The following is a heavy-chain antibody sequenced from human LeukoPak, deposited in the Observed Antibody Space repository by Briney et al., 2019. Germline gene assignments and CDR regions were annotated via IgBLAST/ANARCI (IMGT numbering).Heavy chain of an antibody. V-gene: IGHV1-18*01. D-gene: IGHD5-12*01. J-gene: IGHJ4*02. CDR3: ARDSRYDEGY. CDR1: VYTFTSYG. CDR2: IGAYNGNT. Sequence: ASVTVSCKASVYTFTSYGISWVRQAPGQGLEWMGWIGAYNGNTNYAQKFQGRVTMTTDTSTSTAYMELRSLRSDDTAVYYCARDSRYDEGYWGQGTLVTVSS.